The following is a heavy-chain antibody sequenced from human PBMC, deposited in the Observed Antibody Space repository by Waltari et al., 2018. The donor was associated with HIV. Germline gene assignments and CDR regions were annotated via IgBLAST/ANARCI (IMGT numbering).Heavy chain of an antibody. Sequence: EVQLVESGGGLVQPGGSLKLSCAASGFSLSGSALHWVRPASGKGRGWVGRIRGKPNGYATAYAGSLKGRFTISRDDSKNTAYLQMNSLKTEETAVYYCTKSVGDAARGWFDPWGQGTLVTVSS. V-gene: IGHV3-73*01. J-gene: IGHJ5*02. CDR2: IRGKPNGYAT. D-gene: IGHD4-17*01. CDR3: TKSVGDAARGWFDP. CDR1: GFSLSGSA.